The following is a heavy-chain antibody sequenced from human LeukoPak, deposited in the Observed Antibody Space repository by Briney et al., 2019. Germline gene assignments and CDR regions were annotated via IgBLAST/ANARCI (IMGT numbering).Heavy chain of an antibody. CDR1: GGSFSGYY. CDR3: ARELRYFDWLFCCCAFDI. J-gene: IGHJ3*02. D-gene: IGHD3-9*01. CDR2: INHSGST. Sequence: PTETLSLTCAVYGGSFSGYYWSWIREPPGKGLEWIGEINHSGSTNYNPSLKSRVTISVDTSKNQFSLKLSSVTAADTAVYYCARELRYFDWLFCCCAFDIWGQGTMVTVSS. V-gene: IGHV4-34*01.